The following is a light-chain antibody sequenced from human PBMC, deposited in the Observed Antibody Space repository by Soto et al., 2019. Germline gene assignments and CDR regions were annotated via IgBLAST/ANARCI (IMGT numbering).Light chain of an antibody. CDR3: QTWDTGIVV. V-gene: IGLV4-69*01. Sequence: QPVLTQSPSASASLGASVNLTCTLSSGHSTYAIAWHQQQPEKGPRFLMKLHSDGSHIKGDGIPHRFSGSSSGAERYLTISSLQSEDEADYYCQTWDTGIVVFGGGTKVTVL. J-gene: IGLJ2*01. CDR2: LHSDGSH. CDR1: SGHSTYA.